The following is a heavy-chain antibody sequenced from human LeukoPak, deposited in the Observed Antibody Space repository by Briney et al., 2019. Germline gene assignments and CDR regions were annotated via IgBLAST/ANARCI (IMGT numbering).Heavy chain of an antibody. CDR3: ARDRADSSSHNWFDP. V-gene: IGHV1-46*01. CDR2: INPSGGST. J-gene: IGHJ5*02. CDR1: GYTFTSYY. D-gene: IGHD6-6*01. Sequence: ASVKVSCKASGYTFTSYYMHWVRQAPGQGLEWMGIINPSGGSTSYAQKFQGRVTMTRDMSTSTVYMELSSLRSEDTAVYYCARDRADSSSHNWFDPWGQGTLVTVSS.